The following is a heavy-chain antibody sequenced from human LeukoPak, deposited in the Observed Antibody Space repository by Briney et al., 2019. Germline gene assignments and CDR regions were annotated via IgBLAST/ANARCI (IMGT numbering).Heavy chain of an antibody. D-gene: IGHD3-22*01. V-gene: IGHV3-23*01. Sequence: GGTLRLSCAASGFTFSSYGMSWVRQAPGKGLEWVSAISGSGGSTYYADSVKGRFTISRDNSKNTLYLQMNSRRAEDTAVYYCARGRGYYDSSGYPLDFDYWGQGTMVTVSS. J-gene: IGHJ4*02. CDR3: ARGRGYYDSSGYPLDFDY. CDR2: ISGSGGST. CDR1: GFTFSSYG.